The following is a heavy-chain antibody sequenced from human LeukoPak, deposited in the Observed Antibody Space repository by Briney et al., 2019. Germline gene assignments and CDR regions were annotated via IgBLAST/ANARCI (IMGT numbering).Heavy chain of an antibody. CDR1: GFTFDDYA. V-gene: IGHV3-9*01. CDR2: ISWNSGSI. CDR3: AKDTNYYDSSGMDV. J-gene: IGHJ6*02. Sequence: GGSLRLSRAASGFTFDDYAMHWVRQAPGKGLEWVSGISWNSGSIGYADSVKGRFTISRDNAKNSLYLQMNSLRAEDTALYYCAKDTNYYDSSGMDVWGQGTTVTVSS. D-gene: IGHD3-22*01.